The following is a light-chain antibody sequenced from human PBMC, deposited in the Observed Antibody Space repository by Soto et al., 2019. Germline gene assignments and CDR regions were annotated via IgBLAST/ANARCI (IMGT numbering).Light chain of an antibody. CDR1: SSDIGAYNF. Sequence: QAVVTQPPSASGSPGQSVTISCTGTSSDIGAYNFVSWYQQHPGKAPKFMIYEVSKRPSGVPDRFSGSKSGNTASLTVSGLQAEDEADYFCSSYAGSNSYVFGTGTKLTVL. V-gene: IGLV2-8*01. CDR3: SSYAGSNSYV. CDR2: EVS. J-gene: IGLJ1*01.